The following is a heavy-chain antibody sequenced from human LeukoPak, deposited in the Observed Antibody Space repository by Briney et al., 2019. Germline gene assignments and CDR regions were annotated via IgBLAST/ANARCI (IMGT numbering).Heavy chain of an antibody. CDR3: ARLGAGPTYYDFWSGYSSFYFDY. V-gene: IGHV4-39*01. CDR2: IHYSGNT. CDR1: GVSTSSSSYY. J-gene: IGHJ4*02. D-gene: IGHD3-3*01. Sequence: SETLSLTCTVSGVSTSSSSYYWGWIRQPPGKGLEWIGGIHYSGNTYYNPSLKSRVTISVDTSKNQFSLKLSSVTAADTAVYYCARLGAGPTYYDFWSGYSSFYFDYWGQGTLVTVSS.